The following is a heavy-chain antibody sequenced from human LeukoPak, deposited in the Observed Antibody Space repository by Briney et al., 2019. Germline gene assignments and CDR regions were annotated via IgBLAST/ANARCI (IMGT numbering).Heavy chain of an antibody. Sequence: ASVKVSCKASGDNVTNNSLDGVRQAPGQGLEWMGMIYPKDGSTSYAQNVQGRVTVTRDTSTTTVHMELRGLRSEDTAVYYCARDQEGFDYWGQGTVVTVSS. CDR3: ARDQEGFDY. J-gene: IGHJ4*02. V-gene: IGHV1-46*01. CDR1: GDNVTNNS. CDR2: IYPKDGST.